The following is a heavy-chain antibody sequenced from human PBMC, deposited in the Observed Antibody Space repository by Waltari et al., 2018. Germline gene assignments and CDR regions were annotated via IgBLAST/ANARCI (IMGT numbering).Heavy chain of an antibody. J-gene: IGHJ6*02. D-gene: IGHD1-26*01. V-gene: IGHV1-69*15. CDR3: ARGRWEVYYYGMDV. CDR2: IIPLFGTA. CDR1: GGTFSSYA. Sequence: QVQLVQSGAEVKKPGSSVKVSCKASGGTFSSYAISWVRRAPGPGVEWMGRIIPLFGTANYAQKFQGRVTITADQATSTAYMELSSLRSEDTAVYYCARGRWEVYYYGMDVWGQGTTVIVPS.